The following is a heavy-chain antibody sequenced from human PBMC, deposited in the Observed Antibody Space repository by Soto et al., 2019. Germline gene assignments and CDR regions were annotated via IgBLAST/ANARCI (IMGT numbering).Heavy chain of an antibody. CDR2: IIPIFGTA. J-gene: IGHJ6*02. Sequence: KAYWRGLGNNFSSYSMRWVRKTHGQGLEWMGGIIPIFGTANHAQKFQGRVTITADKSTSTAYMELSSLRSEDTAVYYCARPDITVDYYYGMDVWGQWTTVTVSS. CDR1: GNNFSSYS. D-gene: IGHD1-20*01. CDR3: ARPDITVDYYYGMDV. V-gene: IGHV1-69*06.